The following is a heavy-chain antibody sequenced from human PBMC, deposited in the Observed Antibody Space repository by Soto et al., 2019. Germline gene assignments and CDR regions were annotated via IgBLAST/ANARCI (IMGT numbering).Heavy chain of an antibody. V-gene: IGHV3-21*06. J-gene: IGHJ4*02. Sequence: GGSLRLSCAASGFTFDDYAMHWVRQAPGKGLEWVSSISSCSSYIYYEDSVKGRFTTSRDNAKNSLYLQINSLRAEDTAVYYCARDLGLDSGYDYPIDYWGQGTLVTVSS. CDR2: ISSCSSYI. CDR1: GFTFDDYA. D-gene: IGHD5-12*01. CDR3: ARDLGLDSGYDYPIDY.